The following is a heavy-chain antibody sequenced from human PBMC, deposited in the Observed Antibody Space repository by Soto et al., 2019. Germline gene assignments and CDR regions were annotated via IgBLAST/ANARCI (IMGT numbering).Heavy chain of an antibody. CDR3: ASPTGTHAYYYGMDV. CDR2: IIPIFGTA. V-gene: IGHV1-69*06. D-gene: IGHD1-1*01. J-gene: IGHJ6*02. CDR1: GGTFRSYA. Sequence: SVKVSCKASGGTFRSYAISWVRQAPGQGLEWMGGIIPIFGTANYAQKFQGRVTITADKSTSTAYMELSSLRSEDTAVYYCASPTGTHAYYYGMDVWGQGTTVTVSS.